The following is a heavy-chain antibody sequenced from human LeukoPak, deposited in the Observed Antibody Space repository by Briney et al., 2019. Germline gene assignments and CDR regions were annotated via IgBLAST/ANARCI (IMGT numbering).Heavy chain of an antibody. D-gene: IGHD4-17*01. V-gene: IGHV3-11*04. J-gene: IGHJ4*02. CDR1: GGSFSGYY. CDR2: ISSSGDTI. Sequence: LSLTCAVYGGSFSGYYWSWIRQAPGKGLGWISYISSSGDTIFYADSVKGRFTISRDNAKNSLYLQMNSLRADDTAVYHCARDPYGDYVNYQLAGDLFDYWGQGTLVTVSS. CDR3: ARDPYGDYVNYQLAGDLFDY.